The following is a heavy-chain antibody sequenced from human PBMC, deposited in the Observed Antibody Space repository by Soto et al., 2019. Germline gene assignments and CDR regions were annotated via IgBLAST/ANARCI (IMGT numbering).Heavy chain of an antibody. CDR2: ISGRGENT. CDR3: AKDRGTGDYGVNAVDI. V-gene: IGHV3-23*01. CDR1: GFTFSVFA. Sequence: EVQLLESGGGLVQPGGSLRLSCAASGFTFSVFAMSWVRQAPGKGLELVSTISGRGENTYYADSVTGRFTISRDNSKNKLNLQMNSLRGEDTAVYYCAKDRGTGDYGVNAVDIWGQGTMVTVAS. D-gene: IGHD4-17*01. J-gene: IGHJ3*02.